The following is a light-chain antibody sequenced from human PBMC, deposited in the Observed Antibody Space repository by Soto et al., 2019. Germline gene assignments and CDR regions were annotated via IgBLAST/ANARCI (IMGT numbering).Light chain of an antibody. V-gene: IGLV2-14*01. CDR3: SSYTTSSTLV. Sequence: QSVLTQPASVSGSPGQSITISCTGTSSDVGPYNYVSWYQHHPGKAPKLLIYEVTKRPSGVSNRFSGSKSGNTASLPISGLQAEDEADYYCSSYTTSSTLVFGGGTKLTVL. CDR1: SSDVGPYNY. J-gene: IGLJ3*02. CDR2: EVT.